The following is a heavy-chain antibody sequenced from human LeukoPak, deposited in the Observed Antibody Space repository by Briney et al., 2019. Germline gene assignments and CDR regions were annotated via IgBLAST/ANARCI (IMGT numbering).Heavy chain of an antibody. Sequence: GGSLRLSCAASGFTFSSYEMNWVRQAPGKGLEWVSYISSSGSTIYYADSVKGRFTISRDNAKNSLYLQMNSLRAEDTAVYYCARDGGRGIAAAGTSGWFDPWGQGTLVTVSS. J-gene: IGHJ5*02. CDR3: ARDGGRGIAAAGTSGWFDP. D-gene: IGHD6-13*01. CDR1: GFTFSSYE. CDR2: ISSSGSTI. V-gene: IGHV3-48*03.